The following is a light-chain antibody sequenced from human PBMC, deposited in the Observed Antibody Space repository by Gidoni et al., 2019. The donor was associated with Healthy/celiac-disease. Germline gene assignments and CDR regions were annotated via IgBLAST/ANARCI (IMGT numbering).Light chain of an antibody. Sequence: DIQMTQSPSSLSASVGDGVTIPCRASQRISSYLNWYQQKPGKAPKLLIYAASSLQSGVPSRFGGSGSGTDFTLTISSLQPEDFATYYCQQSYSTPCTFGQGTKLEIK. V-gene: IGKV1-39*01. CDR1: QRISSY. CDR2: AAS. CDR3: QQSYSTPCT. J-gene: IGKJ2*02.